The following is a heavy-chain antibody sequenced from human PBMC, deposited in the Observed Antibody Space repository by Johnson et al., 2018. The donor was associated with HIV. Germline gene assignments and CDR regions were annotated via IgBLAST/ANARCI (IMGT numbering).Heavy chain of an antibody. V-gene: IGHV3-13*01. Sequence: VQLVESGGGVVQPGRSLRLSCAASGFTFSSYDMHWVRQATGKGLEWVSAIGTAGNTYYPGSVKGRFTISRENAKNSLYLQMNSRRAEDTAFYYCARDFVAFGECTAFDIWGQGTMVTVSS. CDR2: IGTAGNT. D-gene: IGHD3-10*01. CDR3: ARDFVAFGECTAFDI. J-gene: IGHJ3*02. CDR1: GFTFSSYD.